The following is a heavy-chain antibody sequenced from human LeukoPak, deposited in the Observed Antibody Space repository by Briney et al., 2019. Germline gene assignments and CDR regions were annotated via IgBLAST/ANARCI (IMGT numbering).Heavy chain of an antibody. CDR3: ARSSFSSSWHNWFDP. CDR1: GGSISSYY. CDR2: IYYSGST. Sequence: SETLSLTCTVSGGSISSYYWSWIRQPPGKGLERIGYIYYSGSTNYNPSLKSRVTISVDTSKNQFSLKLSSVTAADTAVYYCARSSFSSSWHNWFDPWGQGTLVTVSS. J-gene: IGHJ5*02. D-gene: IGHD6-13*01. V-gene: IGHV4-59*01.